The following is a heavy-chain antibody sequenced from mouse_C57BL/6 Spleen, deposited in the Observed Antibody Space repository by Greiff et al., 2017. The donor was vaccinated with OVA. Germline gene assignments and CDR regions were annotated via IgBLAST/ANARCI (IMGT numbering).Heavy chain of an antibody. CDR2: INPSTGGT. V-gene: IGHV1-42*01. D-gene: IGHD3-2*02. Sequence: EVQLQQSGPELVKPGASVKISCKASGYSFTGYYMNWVKQSPEKSLEWIGEINPSTGGTTYNQKFKAKATLTVDKSSSTAYMQLKSLTSEDSAVYYCASHGQAYAMDYWGQGTSVTVSS. CDR3: ASHGQAYAMDY. CDR1: GYSFTGYY. J-gene: IGHJ4*01.